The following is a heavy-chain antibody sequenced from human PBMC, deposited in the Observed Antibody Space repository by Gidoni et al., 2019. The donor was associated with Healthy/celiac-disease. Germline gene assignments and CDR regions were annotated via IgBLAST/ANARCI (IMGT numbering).Heavy chain of an antibody. V-gene: IGHV3-23*04. J-gene: IGHJ4*02. Sequence: EVQLVESGGGLVQPGGSLRLSCAASGFTFSSYAMSWVRQAPGKGLEWVSAISGSGGSTYYADSVKGRFTISRDNSKNTLYLQMNSLRAEDTAVYYCAKWSSEGKRIAAAGSSFDYWGQGTLVTVSS. CDR3: AKWSSEGKRIAAAGSSFDY. D-gene: IGHD6-13*01. CDR1: GFTFSSYA. CDR2: ISGSGGST.